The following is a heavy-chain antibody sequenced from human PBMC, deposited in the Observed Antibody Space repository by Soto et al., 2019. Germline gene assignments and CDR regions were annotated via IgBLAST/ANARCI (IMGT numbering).Heavy chain of an antibody. V-gene: IGHV1-69*01. CDR3: AREDSRYYYYGMDV. Sequence: QVQLVQSGAEVKKPGSSVKVSCTASGGTFSSYAISWVRQAPGQGLEWMGGIIPIFGTANYAQKFQGRVTITADESTSTAYMELSSLRSEDTAVYYCAREDSRYYYYGMDVWGQGTTVTVSS. CDR1: GGTFSSYA. D-gene: IGHD3-22*01. J-gene: IGHJ6*02. CDR2: IIPIFGTA.